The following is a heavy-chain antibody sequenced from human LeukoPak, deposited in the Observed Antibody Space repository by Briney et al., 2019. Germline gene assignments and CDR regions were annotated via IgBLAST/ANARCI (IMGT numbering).Heavy chain of an antibody. CDR2: ISYDGSNK. CDR3: ARDLRWHDY. Sequence: GGSLRLSCAASGFTFSSYAMHWVRRAPGKGLEWVAVISYDGSNKYYADSVKGRFTISRDNSKNTLYLQMNSLRAEDTAVYYCARDLRWHDYWGQGTLVTVSS. J-gene: IGHJ4*02. V-gene: IGHV3-30-3*01. CDR1: GFTFSSYA. D-gene: IGHD5-24*01.